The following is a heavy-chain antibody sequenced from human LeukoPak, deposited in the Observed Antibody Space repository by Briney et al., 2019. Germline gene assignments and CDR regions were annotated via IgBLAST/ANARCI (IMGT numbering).Heavy chain of an antibody. CDR3: ARGLPKRTTYYYGSGSFNWFDP. CDR2: IYNSGNT. J-gene: IGHJ5*02. Sequence: PSETLSLTCTVSGGSISGYYWSWIRQPPGEGLEWIGYIYNSGNTNYNPSLKGRVTISVDTSKNQFSLKLSSVTAADTAVYYCARGLPKRTTYYYGSGSFNWFDPWGQGTLVTVSS. V-gene: IGHV4-59*12. CDR1: GGSISGYY. D-gene: IGHD3-10*01.